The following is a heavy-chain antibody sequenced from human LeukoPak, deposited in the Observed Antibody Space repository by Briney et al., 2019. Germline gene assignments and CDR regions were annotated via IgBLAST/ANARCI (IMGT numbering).Heavy chain of an antibody. Sequence: GSLRLSCAASGFPFSSYAMSWVRQPPGKGLEWIGSIYYSGSTYYNPSLKSRVTISVDTSKNQFSLKLSSVTAADTAVYYCARVHGKRAFDIWGQGTMVTVSS. CDR2: IYYSGST. CDR1: GFPFSSYA. V-gene: IGHV4-39*07. CDR3: ARVHGKRAFDI. J-gene: IGHJ3*02.